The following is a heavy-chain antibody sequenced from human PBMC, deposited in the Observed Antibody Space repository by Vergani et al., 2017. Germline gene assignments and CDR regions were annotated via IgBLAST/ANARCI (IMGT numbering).Heavy chain of an antibody. CDR2: ISSSSSYI. D-gene: IGHD3-22*01. Sequence: EVQLVESGGGLVKPGVSLRLSCAASGFTFSSYSMNWVRQAPGKGLEWVSSISSSSSYIYYADSVKGRFTISRDNAKNSLYLQMNSLRAEDTAVYYCARDRKDYYDSSGSVWGQGTLVTVSS. CDR1: GFTFSSYS. J-gene: IGHJ4*02. CDR3: ARDRKDYYDSSGSV. V-gene: IGHV3-21*01.